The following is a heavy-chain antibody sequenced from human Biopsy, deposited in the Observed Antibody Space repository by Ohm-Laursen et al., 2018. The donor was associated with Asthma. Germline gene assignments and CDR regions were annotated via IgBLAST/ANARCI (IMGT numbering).Heavy chain of an antibody. CDR2: VSWNSGSI. D-gene: IGHD6-13*01. CDR3: VKDIRLQLWGFDS. J-gene: IGHJ4*02. V-gene: IGHV3-9*01. Sequence: SLGLSCTASGFTFDDYAMHWVRQAPGKGLEWVPGVSWNSGSIDYADSVKGRFTISRDNAKNSLYLQMNSLRGADTALYYCVKDIRLQLWGFDSWGQGTLVTVSS. CDR1: GFTFDDYA.